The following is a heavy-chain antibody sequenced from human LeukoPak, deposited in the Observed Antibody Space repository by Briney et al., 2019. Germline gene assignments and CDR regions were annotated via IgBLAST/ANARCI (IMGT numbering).Heavy chain of an antibody. CDR3: ARGLRWNDY. CDR2: IKQDGSGK. Sequence: GGSLRLSCAASGFTFSNHWMSWVRQAPGKGLEWVANIKQDGSGKNYVDSVKGRFTISRDNAKNSLCLQMNSLGAEDTAVYYCARGLRWNDYWGQGTLVTVSS. CDR1: GFTFSNHW. J-gene: IGHJ4*02. D-gene: IGHD4-23*01. V-gene: IGHV3-7*04.